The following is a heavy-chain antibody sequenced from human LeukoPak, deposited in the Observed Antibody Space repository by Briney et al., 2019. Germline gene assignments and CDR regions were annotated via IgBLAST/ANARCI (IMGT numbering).Heavy chain of an antibody. J-gene: IGHJ4*02. CDR1: GYTFTGYY. V-gene: IGHV1-2*06. Sequence: ASVKVSCKASGYTFTGYYMHWVRQAPGQGLEWMGRINPNSGGTNYAQKFQGRVTMTRDTSISTAYVELSRLRSDDTAVYYCLRFLEWLLEDWGQGTLVTVSS. D-gene: IGHD3-3*01. CDR3: LRFLEWLLED. CDR2: INPNSGGT.